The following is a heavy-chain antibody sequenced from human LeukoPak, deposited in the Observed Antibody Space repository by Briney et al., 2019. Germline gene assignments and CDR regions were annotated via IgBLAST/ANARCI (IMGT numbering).Heavy chain of an antibody. V-gene: IGHV4-34*01. Sequence: SETLSLTCAVYGGSFSGYYWSWIRQPPGKGLEWIGEINHSGSTNYNPSLKSRVTISADTSKNQFSLKLSSVTAADTAVYYCARVLRRRWFDPWGQGTLVTVSS. CDR1: GGSFSGYY. CDR3: ARVLRRRWFDP. J-gene: IGHJ5*02. CDR2: INHSGST.